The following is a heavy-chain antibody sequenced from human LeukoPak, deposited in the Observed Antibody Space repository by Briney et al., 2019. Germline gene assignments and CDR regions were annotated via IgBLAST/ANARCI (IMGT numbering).Heavy chain of an antibody. V-gene: IGHV3-21*04. D-gene: IGHD6-13*01. J-gene: IGHJ4*02. CDR1: GFTFSSYS. Sequence: GGSLRLSCAASGFTFSSYSMNWVRQAPGKGLEWVSSISSSSSYIYYADSVKGRFTISRDNAKNSLYLQMNSLRAEDTAVYYCARDDGAAAAQVDWGQGTLVTVSS. CDR2: ISSSSSYI. CDR3: ARDDGAAAAQVD.